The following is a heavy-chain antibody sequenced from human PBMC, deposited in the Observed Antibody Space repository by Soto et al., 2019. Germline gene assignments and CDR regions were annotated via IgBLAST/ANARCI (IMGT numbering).Heavy chain of an antibody. D-gene: IGHD3-22*01. CDR3: ARVDYYDSSGYYGY. J-gene: IGHJ4*02. CDR1: GYTFTIYG. CDR2: ISGYNGNT. Sequence: QVQLVQSGAEVKKPGASVKVSCKASGYTFTIYGISWVRQAPGQGLEWMGWISGYNGNTNYAQNLQDRVTLTTDSTTSSVYMELRRLRSDDTAVYYWARVDYYDSSGYYGYWGQGTLITVSS. V-gene: IGHV1-18*04.